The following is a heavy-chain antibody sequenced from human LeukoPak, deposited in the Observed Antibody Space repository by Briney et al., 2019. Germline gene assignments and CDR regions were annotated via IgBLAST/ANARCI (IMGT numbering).Heavy chain of an antibody. Sequence: PSETLSLTCTVSGGSISSGGYYWSWIRQHPGKGLEFIGYIFYSESTHYNPSLKSRVTISVDTSKNHFSLNLSSVTAADTAVYYCARGAPTVTTFFDYWGQGTLVTVSS. CDR3: ARGAPTVTTFFDY. D-gene: IGHD4-17*01. CDR2: IFYSEST. CDR1: GGSISSGGYY. J-gene: IGHJ4*02. V-gene: IGHV4-31*03.